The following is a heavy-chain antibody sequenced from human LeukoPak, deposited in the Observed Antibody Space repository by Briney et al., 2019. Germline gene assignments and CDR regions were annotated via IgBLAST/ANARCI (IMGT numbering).Heavy chain of an antibody. CDR3: AKEVIAAGGNFEY. V-gene: IGHV3-53*05. CDR1: GLTVSSTY. Sequence: GGSLRLSCAASGLTVSSTYMSWVRQTPGKGLEWVSVIYSGGSTYYADSVKGRFTISRDNSKSTLYVQMNSLRAEDTAVYYCAKEVIAAGGNFEYWGQGTLVTVSS. J-gene: IGHJ4*02. D-gene: IGHD6-13*01. CDR2: IYSGGST.